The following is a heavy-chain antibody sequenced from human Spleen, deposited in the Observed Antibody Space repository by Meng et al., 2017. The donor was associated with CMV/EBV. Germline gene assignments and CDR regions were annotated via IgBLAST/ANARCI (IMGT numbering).Heavy chain of an antibody. CDR1: GFTFSSYA. V-gene: IGHV3-30-3*01. Sequence: QVQSVGSGGGVVQPGRSLRLSCAASGFTFSSYAMHWVRQAPGKGLEWVAVISYDGSNKYYADSVKGRFTISRDNSKNTLHLQMNSLRAEDTAVYYCAREGGLDYWGQGTLVTVSS. D-gene: IGHD2-15*01. CDR3: AREGGLDY. CDR2: ISYDGSNK. J-gene: IGHJ4*02.